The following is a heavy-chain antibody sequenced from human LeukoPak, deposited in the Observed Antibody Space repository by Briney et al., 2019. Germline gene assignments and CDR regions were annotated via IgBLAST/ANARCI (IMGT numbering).Heavy chain of an antibody. CDR3: ARGADRGIVVAAD. CDR1: GFTFSSYA. D-gene: IGHD6-19*01. J-gene: IGHJ4*02. CDR2: IPYDGSNK. V-gene: IGHV3-30-3*01. Sequence: QTGGSLRLSCAASGFTFSSYAMHWVRQAPGKGLEWVAVIPYDGSNKYYADSVKGRFTISRDNSKNTLYLQMNSLRAEDTAVYYCARGADRGIVVAADWGQGALVTVSS.